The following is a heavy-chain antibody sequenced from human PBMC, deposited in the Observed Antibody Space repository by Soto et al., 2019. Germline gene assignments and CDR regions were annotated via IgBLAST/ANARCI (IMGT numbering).Heavy chain of an antibody. CDR2: ISGSGGST. CDR3: AKDLASYGYFDY. J-gene: IGHJ4*02. V-gene: IGHV3-23*01. Sequence: GGSLRLSCAASGFTFSSYAMSWVRHAPENGLEWVSAISGSGGSTYYTDSVKGRFTISRDNSKNTLYLQMNSLRAEDTAVYYCAKDLASYGYFDYWGQGALVTVSS. CDR1: GFTFSSYA. D-gene: IGHD4-17*01.